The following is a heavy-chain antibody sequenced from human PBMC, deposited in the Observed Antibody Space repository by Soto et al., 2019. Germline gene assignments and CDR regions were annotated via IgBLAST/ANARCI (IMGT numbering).Heavy chain of an antibody. CDR2: INHSGST. D-gene: IGHD6-13*01. CDR1: GGSFSGYY. CDR3: ARGGGSSWYVIYYYYMDV. Sequence: SETLCLTCAVYGGSFSGYYWSWIRQPPGKGLEWIGEINHSGSTNYNPSLKSRVTISVDTSKNQFSLKLSSVTAADTAVYYCARGGGSSWYVIYYYYMDVWGKGTTVTVSS. V-gene: IGHV4-34*01. J-gene: IGHJ6*03.